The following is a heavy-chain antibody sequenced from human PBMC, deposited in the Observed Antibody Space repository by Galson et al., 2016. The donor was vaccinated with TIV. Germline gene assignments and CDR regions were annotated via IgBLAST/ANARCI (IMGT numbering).Heavy chain of an antibody. CDR2: ISYDGRIE. V-gene: IGHV3-30*01. J-gene: IGHJ4*02. CDR3: ARDAVIGTPDYFDY. CDR1: GFTFSNYP. D-gene: IGHD2-21*01. Sequence: SLRLSCAASGFTFSNYPMHWVRQTPGKGLEWVAVISYDGRIEDYADSVKGRFTISRDDSRNTLYLQMNSPRTEDTAIYYCARDAVIGTPDYFDYWGQGTLVTVSS.